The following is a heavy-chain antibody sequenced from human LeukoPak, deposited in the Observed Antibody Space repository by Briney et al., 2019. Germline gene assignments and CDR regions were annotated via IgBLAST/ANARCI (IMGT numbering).Heavy chain of an antibody. CDR3: ARDPSRLYCSSTSCKDYGMDV. CDR1: GVSISSYY. Sequence: SETLSLTCTVSGVSISSYYWSWIRQPPGKGLEWIGYISYTGGIRYNPSLKSRVTISVDTSKNQFSLKLSSVTAADTAVYYCARDPSRLYCSSTSCKDYGMDVWPQGTTVTVS. CDR2: ISYTGGI. V-gene: IGHV4-59*01. D-gene: IGHD2-2*01. J-gene: IGHJ6*02.